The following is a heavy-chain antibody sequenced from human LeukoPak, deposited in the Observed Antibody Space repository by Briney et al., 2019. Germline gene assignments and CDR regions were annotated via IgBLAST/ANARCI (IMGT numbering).Heavy chain of an antibody. V-gene: IGHV6-1*01. CDR2: TYFRSKWYN. D-gene: IGHD2-2*01. CDR1: GDSVSSSSAA. CDR3: ARSPGGVDY. J-gene: IGHJ4*02. Sequence: SQTLSLTCAISGDSVSSSSAAWSWIRQSPSRGLEWLGRTYFRSKWYNDYAVSVKGRITINPDTSKNQFSLQLNSVTPEDTAVYYCARSPGGVDYWGQGTLVSVSS.